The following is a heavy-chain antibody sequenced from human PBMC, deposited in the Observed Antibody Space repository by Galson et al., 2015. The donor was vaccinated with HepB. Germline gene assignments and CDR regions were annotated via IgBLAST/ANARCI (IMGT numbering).Heavy chain of an antibody. Sequence: SLRLSCAASGFTFSSYWMHWVRQAPGKGLVWVSRVSSDGSSTTYTDSVQGRFTISRDNSKNTLYLQMNSLRAEDTAVYYCARAKDCGSSTSCYLGFVSYYYYGMDVWGQGTTVTVSS. CDR2: VSSDGSST. CDR1: GFTFSSYW. D-gene: IGHD2-2*01. CDR3: ARAKDCGSSTSCYLGFVSYYYYGMDV. J-gene: IGHJ6*02. V-gene: IGHV3-74*01.